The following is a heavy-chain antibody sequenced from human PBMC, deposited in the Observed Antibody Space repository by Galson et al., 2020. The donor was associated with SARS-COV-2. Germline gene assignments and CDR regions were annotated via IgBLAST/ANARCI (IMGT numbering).Heavy chain of an antibody. J-gene: IGHJ4*02. CDR2: INPSGGST. D-gene: IGHD2-15*01. Sequence: ASVKVYCKASGYTFTSYYMHWVRQAPGQGLEWMGIINPSGGSTSYAQKFQGRVTMTRDTSTSTVYMELSSLRSEDTAVYYCARDRSDCSGGSCYYFDYWGQGTLVTVSS. CDR3: ARDRSDCSGGSCYYFDY. CDR1: GYTFTSYY. V-gene: IGHV1-46*01.